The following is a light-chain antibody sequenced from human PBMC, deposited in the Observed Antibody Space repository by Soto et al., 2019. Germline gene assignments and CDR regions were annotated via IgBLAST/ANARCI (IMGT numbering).Light chain of an antibody. Sequence: QSALTQPASVSGSPGQSITISCTGTGSDVGDSNYVSWYQQHPGKAPKLMIYEVSNRPSGVSNRFSGSKSGNTASLTISGLQAEDEADYYCSSYRTTNTWVFGGGTQLTVL. V-gene: IGLV2-14*01. J-gene: IGLJ3*02. CDR3: SSYRTTNTWV. CDR2: EVS. CDR1: GSDVGDSNY.